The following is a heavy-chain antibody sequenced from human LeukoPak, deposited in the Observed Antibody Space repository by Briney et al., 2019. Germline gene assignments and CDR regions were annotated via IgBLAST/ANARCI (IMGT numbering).Heavy chain of an antibody. V-gene: IGHV4-4*07. Sequence: SETLSLTCTVSGGSISSYYWSWIRQPAGKGLEWIGRIYTSGSTNYNPSLKSRVTMSVDTSKNQFSLKLGSVTAADTAVYYCARERGEQQLATYYYDYMDVWGKGTTVTVSS. CDR2: IYTSGST. J-gene: IGHJ6*03. CDR1: GGSISSYY. CDR3: ARERGEQQLATYYYDYMDV. D-gene: IGHD6-13*01.